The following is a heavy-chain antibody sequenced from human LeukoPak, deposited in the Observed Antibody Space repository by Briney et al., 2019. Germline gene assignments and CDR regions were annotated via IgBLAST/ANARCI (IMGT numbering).Heavy chain of an antibody. J-gene: IGHJ4*02. Sequence: SVKVSCKASGGTFSSYAISWVRQAPGQGLGWMGGIIPIFGTANYAQKFQGRVTITADESTSTAYMELSSLRSEDTAVYYCARDRSRVERGYFDYWGREPWSPSPQ. CDR1: GGTFSSYA. CDR3: ARDRSRVERGYFDY. V-gene: IGHV1-69*01. CDR2: IIPIFGTA. D-gene: IGHD5-24*01.